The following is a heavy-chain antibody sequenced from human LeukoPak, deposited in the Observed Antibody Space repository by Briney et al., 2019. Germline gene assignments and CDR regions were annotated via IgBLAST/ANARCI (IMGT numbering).Heavy chain of an antibody. CDR3: AELGITMIGGV. CDR1: GFTFSRYS. V-gene: IGHV3-48*01. Sequence: GGSLRLSCAASGFTFSRYSMNWVRQAPGEWLEWVSYISSLSGTIYYADSVKGRFTISRDNAKNSLYLQMDSLRAEDTAVYYCAELGITMIGGVWGKGTTVTISS. D-gene: IGHD3-10*02. CDR2: ISSLSGTI. J-gene: IGHJ6*04.